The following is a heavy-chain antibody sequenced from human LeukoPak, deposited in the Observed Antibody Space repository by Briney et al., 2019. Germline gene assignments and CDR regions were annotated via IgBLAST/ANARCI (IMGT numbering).Heavy chain of an antibody. D-gene: IGHD3-22*01. CDR2: INSDGSST. Sequence: AGGSLRLSCAASGFTFTNYAMSWVRQAPGKGLVWVSRINSDGSSTNYADSVKGRFTISRDNSKNTVYLQMHSLRPEDTAVYYCAKDRGRDISGSEDFDYWGQGTLVTVSS. J-gene: IGHJ4*02. CDR3: AKDRGRDISGSEDFDY. CDR1: GFTFTNYA. V-gene: IGHV3-23*03.